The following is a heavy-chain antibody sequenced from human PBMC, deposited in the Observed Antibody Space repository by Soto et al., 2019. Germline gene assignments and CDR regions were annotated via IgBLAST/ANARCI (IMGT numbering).Heavy chain of an antibody. CDR3: AKAVAVAGSPPDAFDI. CDR2: ISYDGSNK. V-gene: IGHV3-30*18. J-gene: IGHJ3*02. Sequence: QVQLVEAGGGVVQPGRSLRLSCAASGFTFSSYGMHWVRQAPGKGLEWVAVISYDGSNKYYADSVKGRFTISRDNSKNWLYLQMNSLGAEVTAVYYWAKAVAVAGSPPDAFDIWGQGTMVTVSS. CDR1: GFTFSSYG. D-gene: IGHD6-19*01.